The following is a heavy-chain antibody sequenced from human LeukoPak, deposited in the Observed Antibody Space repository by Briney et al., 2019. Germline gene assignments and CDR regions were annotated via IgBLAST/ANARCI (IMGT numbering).Heavy chain of an antibody. D-gene: IGHD3-9*01. V-gene: IGHV1-69*05. CDR2: IIPIFGTA. J-gene: IGHJ4*02. CDR3: ARAYYDILTGYYDMSGGDY. Sequence: ASVKVSCKASGGTFSSYAISWVRQAPGQGLEWMGGIIPIFGTANYAQKLQGRVTMTTDTSTSTAYMELRSLRSDDTAVYYCARAYYDILTGYYDMSGGDYWGQGTLVTVSS. CDR1: GGTFSSYA.